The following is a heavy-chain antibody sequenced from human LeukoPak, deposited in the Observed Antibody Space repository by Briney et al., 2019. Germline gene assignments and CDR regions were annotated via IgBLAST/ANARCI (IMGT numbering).Heavy chain of an antibody. CDR1: GFTFSNYA. CDR2: ISGSGDST. Sequence: GGSLRLSCAASGFTFSNYAMRWVRQAPGKGLEWVSGISGSGDSTYYADSVKGRFTISRDNAKNSLYLQMNSLRAEDTAVYYCAELGITMIGGVWGKGTTVTISS. V-gene: IGHV3-23*01. CDR3: AELGITMIGGV. D-gene: IGHD3-10*02. J-gene: IGHJ6*04.